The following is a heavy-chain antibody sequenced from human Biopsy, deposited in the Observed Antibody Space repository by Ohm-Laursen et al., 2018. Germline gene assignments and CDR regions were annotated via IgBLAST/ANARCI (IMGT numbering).Heavy chain of an antibody. D-gene: IGHD3-9*01. V-gene: IGHV3-43D*04. CDR1: GFTFDDYG. J-gene: IGHJ6*02. CDR3: ARAFRGQYFYYYYGMDV. Sequence: SLRLSCTASGFTFDDYGMHWVRQAPGKGLEWVSLISWDGRTRYYADSVKGRFTISRDNSKKSLYLQMNSLRLEDTALYFCARAFRGQYFYYYYGMDVWGQGTTVTVSS. CDR2: ISWDGRTR.